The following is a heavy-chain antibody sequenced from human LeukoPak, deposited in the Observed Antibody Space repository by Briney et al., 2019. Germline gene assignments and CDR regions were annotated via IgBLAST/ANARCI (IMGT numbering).Heavy chain of an antibody. D-gene: IGHD5-12*01. CDR2: IIPIFGTA. CDR1: GGTFSSYA. V-gene: IGHV1-69*05. Sequence: SVKVSCKASGGTFSSYAISWVRQAPGQGLEWMGGIIPIFGTANYAQKFQGRVTITTDESTSTAYMELRSLRSDDTAVYYCARMGIVATIPDYWGQGTLVTVSS. CDR3: ARMGIVATIPDY. J-gene: IGHJ4*02.